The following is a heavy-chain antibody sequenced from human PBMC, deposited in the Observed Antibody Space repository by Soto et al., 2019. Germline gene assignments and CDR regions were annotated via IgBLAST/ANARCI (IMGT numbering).Heavy chain of an antibody. J-gene: IGHJ6*02. V-gene: IGHV1-3*01. CDR2: INAGNGNT. CDR3: ARDPVDIVATTVYYYGMDF. CDR1: GYTFTSYA. Sequence: ASVKVSCKASGYTFTSYAMHWVRQAPGQRLEWMGWINAGNGNTKYSQKFQGRVTITRDTSASTAYMELSSLRSEDTAVYYCARDPVDIVATTVYYYGMDFWGQGSTVTVSS. D-gene: IGHD5-12*01.